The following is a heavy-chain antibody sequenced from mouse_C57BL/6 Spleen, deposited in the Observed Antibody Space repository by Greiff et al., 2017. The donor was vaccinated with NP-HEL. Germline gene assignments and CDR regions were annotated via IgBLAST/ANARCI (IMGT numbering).Heavy chain of an antibody. D-gene: IGHD1-1*01. CDR1: GFNIKDYY. V-gene: IGHV14-1*01. J-gene: IGHJ2*01. CDR2: IDPEDGDT. CDR3: TYTFLHYYGSSYYFDY. Sequence: EVQLQQSGAELVRPGASVKLSCTASGFNIKDYYMHWVKQRPEQGLEWIGRIDPEDGDTEYAPKFQGKATMTADTSSNTAYLQLSSLTSEDTAVYYCTYTFLHYYGSSYYFDYWGQGTTLTVSS.